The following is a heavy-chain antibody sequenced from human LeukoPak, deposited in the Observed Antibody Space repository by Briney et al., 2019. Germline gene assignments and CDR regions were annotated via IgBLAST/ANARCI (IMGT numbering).Heavy chain of an antibody. Sequence: SETLSLTCTVSGGSISSYYWSWIRQPPGKGLEWIGYIYYSGSTNYNPSLKSRVTISVGTSKNQFSLKLSSVTAADTAVYYCARVGYDYVWGSYLGYFDYWGQGTLVTVSS. V-gene: IGHV4-59*01. CDR2: IYYSGST. CDR1: GGSISSYY. CDR3: ARVGYDYVWGSYLGYFDY. D-gene: IGHD3-16*02. J-gene: IGHJ4*02.